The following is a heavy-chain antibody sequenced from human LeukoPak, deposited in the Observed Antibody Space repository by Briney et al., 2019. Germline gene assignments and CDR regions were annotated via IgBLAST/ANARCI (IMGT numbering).Heavy chain of an antibody. J-gene: IGHJ6*02. Sequence: PSETLSLTCTVSGASITTYYWSWIRQPPGKGLEWIGYIYYSGSTNYNPSLRTQLTISIDTSKNQFSLKLRSVTAADTAVYYCARVLMGYTNGSPDGNYYYGMDVWGQGTTVTVSS. V-gene: IGHV4-59*01. CDR1: GASITTYY. D-gene: IGHD2-8*01. CDR3: ARVLMGYTNGSPDGNYYYGMDV. CDR2: IYYSGST.